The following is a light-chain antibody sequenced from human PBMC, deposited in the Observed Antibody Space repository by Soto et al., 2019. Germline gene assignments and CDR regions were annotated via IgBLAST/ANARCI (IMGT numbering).Light chain of an antibody. CDR3: QTWATGIRF. V-gene: IGLV4-69*01. Sequence: QPVLTQPPYASASPGASVNLTCTLTSGHTTYAVAWHQQQPEKGPRYLMRVHNDGSHTKGDGVPDRFSGSSSGAERYLTISSLQSEDEADYYCQTWATGIRFFGGGTKVTVL. CDR1: SGHTTYA. J-gene: IGLJ2*01. CDR2: VHNDGSH.